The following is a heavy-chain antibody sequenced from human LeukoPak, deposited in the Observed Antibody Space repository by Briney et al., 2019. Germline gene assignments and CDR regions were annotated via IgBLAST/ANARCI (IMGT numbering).Heavy chain of an antibody. Sequence: GASVKVSCKASGYTFTSYDINWVRQATGQGLEWMGWMNPNSGNTGYAQKIQGRVTMTRTTSISTAYMELSSLRAEDTAVYYCAREGPAKRGYSYGPLDDYWGQGTLVTVSS. CDR1: GYTFTSYD. CDR3: AREGPAKRGYSYGPLDDY. V-gene: IGHV1-8*01. CDR2: MNPNSGNT. D-gene: IGHD5-18*01. J-gene: IGHJ4*02.